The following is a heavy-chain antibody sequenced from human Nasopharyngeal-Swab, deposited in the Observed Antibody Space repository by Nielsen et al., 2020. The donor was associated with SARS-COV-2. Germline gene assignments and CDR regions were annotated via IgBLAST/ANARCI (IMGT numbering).Heavy chain of an antibody. J-gene: IGHJ4*02. CDR1: GYTFTGYY. D-gene: IGHD3-10*01. CDR3: ATGPRGFGEWY. Sequence: ASVKVSCKASGYTFTGYYMHWVRQAPGQGLKWMGWINPNSGGTNYAQKFQGRVTMTEDTSTDTAYMELSSLRSEDTAVYYCATGPRGFGEWYWGQGTLVTVSS. V-gene: IGHV1-2*02. CDR2: INPNSGGT.